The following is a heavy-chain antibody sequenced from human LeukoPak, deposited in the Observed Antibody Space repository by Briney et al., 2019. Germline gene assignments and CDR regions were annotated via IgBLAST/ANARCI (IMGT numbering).Heavy chain of an antibody. CDR2: ISSSGSTI. D-gene: IGHD3-22*01. J-gene: IGHJ5*02. Sequence: GGSLRLSCATSGFTFSNYEMNWVRQAPGKGLEWVSYISSSGSTIYYADSVKGRFTISRDNAYNSLFLQMNSLTAEDTAVYYCARTLFLRYDDSIRPWGQGTLVTVSS. V-gene: IGHV3-48*03. CDR3: ARTLFLRYDDSIRP. CDR1: GFTFSNYE.